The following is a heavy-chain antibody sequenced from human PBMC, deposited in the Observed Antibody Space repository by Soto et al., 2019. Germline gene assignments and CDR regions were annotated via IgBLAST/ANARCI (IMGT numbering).Heavy chain of an antibody. D-gene: IGHD6-13*01. V-gene: IGHV5-10-1*01. CDR1: GYSFTSYW. CDR2: IDPSDSYT. CDR3: ARQEIAAAAQTYYYGMDV. J-gene: IGHJ6*02. Sequence: ESLKISCKGSGYSFTSYWISWVRQMPGKGLEWMGRIDPSDSYTNYSPSFQGHVTISADKSISTAYLQWSSLKASDTAMYYCARQEIAAAAQTYYYGMDVWGQGTTVTVSS.